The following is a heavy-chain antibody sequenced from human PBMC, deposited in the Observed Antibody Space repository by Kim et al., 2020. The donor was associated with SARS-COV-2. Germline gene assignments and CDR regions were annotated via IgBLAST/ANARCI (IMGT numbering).Heavy chain of an antibody. J-gene: IGHJ4*02. Sequence: ASVKVSCKASGYTFTSYAMHWVRQAPGQRLEWMGWINAGNGNTKYSQKFQGRVTITRDTSASTAYMELSSLRSEDTAVYYCARDLWDVTIFGVGIWPFDYWGQGTMVTVSS. CDR1: GYTFTSYA. V-gene: IGHV1-3*01. CDR2: INAGNGNT. CDR3: ARDLWDVTIFGVGIWPFDY. D-gene: IGHD3-3*01.